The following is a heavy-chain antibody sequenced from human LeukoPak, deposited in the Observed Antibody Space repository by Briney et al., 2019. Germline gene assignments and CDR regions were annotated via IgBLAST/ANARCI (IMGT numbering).Heavy chain of an antibody. J-gene: IGHJ6*03. V-gene: IGHV3-11*01. CDR2: ISSSGSTI. CDR3: TRGVLRLVPDYYYYRDV. D-gene: IGHD3-3*01. Sequence: GGSLRLSCAASGFTFSDYYMSWIRQAPGKGLEWVSYISSSGSTIYYADSVKGRFTISRDNAKNSLYLQMNSLRAEDTAVYYCTRGVLRLVPDYYYYRDVCAKCPRSPFP. CDR1: GFTFSDYY.